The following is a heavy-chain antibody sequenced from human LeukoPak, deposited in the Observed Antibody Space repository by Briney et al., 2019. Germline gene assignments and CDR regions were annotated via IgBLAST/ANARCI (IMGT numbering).Heavy chain of an antibody. CDR1: GGSFSGYY. CDR2: INHSGST. J-gene: IGHJ5*02. D-gene: IGHD4-23*01. Sequence: PLETLCLTCAVYGGSFSGYYWSWIRQPPGKGLEWVGEINHSGSTNYNTPLKSGVTISLETPKHQFSLKLSSVTAADTPVYYCARDEYGGNKPPESWGQGEPLTVSP. CDR3: ARDEYGGNKPPES. V-gene: IGHV4-34*01.